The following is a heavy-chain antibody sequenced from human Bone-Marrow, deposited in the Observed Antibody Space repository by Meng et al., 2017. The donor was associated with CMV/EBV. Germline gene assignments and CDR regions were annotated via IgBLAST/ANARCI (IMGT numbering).Heavy chain of an antibody. V-gene: IGHV3-23*01. CDR1: GFTFTNYA. CDR3: AKTRGGVGATFDY. J-gene: IGHJ4*02. CDR2: ISGSGGST. Sequence: CAASGFTFTNYAMTWVRQAPGKGLEWVSVISGSGGSTYYADSVKGRFTISRDNSKNTLYLQMNSLRAEDTAVYYCAKTRGGVGATFDYWGQGTLVTVSS. D-gene: IGHD1-26*01.